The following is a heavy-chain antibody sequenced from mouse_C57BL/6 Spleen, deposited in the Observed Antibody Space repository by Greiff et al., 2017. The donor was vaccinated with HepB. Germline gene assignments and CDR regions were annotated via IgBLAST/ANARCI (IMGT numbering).Heavy chain of an antibody. Sequence: QVQLQQPGAELVRPGTSVKLSCKASGYTFTSYWMHWVKQRPGQGLEWIGVIDPSDSYTNYNQKFKGKATLTVDTSSITAYMQLSSLTSEDSAVYYCSAITTDYAMDYWGQGTSVTVSS. D-gene: IGHD1-2*01. V-gene: IGHV1-59*01. J-gene: IGHJ4*01. CDR3: SAITTDYAMDY. CDR1: GYTFTSYW. CDR2: IDPSDSYT.